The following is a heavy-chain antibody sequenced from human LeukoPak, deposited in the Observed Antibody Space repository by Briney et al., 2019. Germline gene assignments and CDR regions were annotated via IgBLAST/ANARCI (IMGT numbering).Heavy chain of an antibody. V-gene: IGHV1-2*02. D-gene: IGHD3-22*01. CDR1: GYTFTGYY. J-gene: IGHJ4*02. CDR2: INPNSGGT. Sequence: ASVKVSCKASGYTFTGYYMHWVRQAPGQGLEWMGWINPNSGGTNYAQTFQGRVTMTRDKSISTAYMELSRLRSDDTAVYYCARDRGYDSSGYQYYFDYWGQGTLVTVSS. CDR3: ARDRGYDSSGYQYYFDY.